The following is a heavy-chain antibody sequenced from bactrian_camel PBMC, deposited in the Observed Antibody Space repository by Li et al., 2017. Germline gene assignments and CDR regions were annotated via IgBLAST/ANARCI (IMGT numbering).Heavy chain of an antibody. CDR1: ADAPE. D-gene: IGHD1*01. CDR2: ISRTGET. CDR3: AVDGPVAFCRDYPSDFRG. J-gene: IGHJ4*01. V-gene: IGHV3S55*01. Sequence: HVQLVESGGGTVQAGGSAELSCRLSADAPETVWYRQASGRDCELVASISRTGETKYADDVVGRFTISKDAAKDTLDLRMTSLKPEDSGMYYCAVDGPVAFCRDYPSDFRGWGQGTQVTVS.